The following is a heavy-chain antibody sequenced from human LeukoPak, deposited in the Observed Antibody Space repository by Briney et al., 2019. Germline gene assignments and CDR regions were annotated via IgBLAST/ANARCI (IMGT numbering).Heavy chain of an antibody. Sequence: ASVKVSCKASGYTFINNWMHWVPQAPGQELEWVGLINPTGSRTLYAQKFQGRVTMTRDMSTSTDYMELSSLRSEDTAIYYCARDNSVGGIAWWFDPWGQGTLVTVSS. CDR1: GYTFINNW. D-gene: IGHD3-10*01. V-gene: IGHV1-46*01. J-gene: IGHJ5*02. CDR2: INPTGSRT. CDR3: ARDNSVGGIAWWFDP.